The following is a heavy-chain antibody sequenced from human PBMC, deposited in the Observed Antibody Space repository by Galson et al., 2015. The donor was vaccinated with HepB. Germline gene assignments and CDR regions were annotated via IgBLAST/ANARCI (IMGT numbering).Heavy chain of an antibody. CDR3: ARQDIVVVPAAPPRDY. V-gene: IGHV5-10-1*01. J-gene: IGHJ4*02. CDR1: GYSFTSYW. CDR2: IDPSDSYT. Sequence: QSGAEVKKPGESLRISCKGSGYSFTSYWISWVRQMPGKGLEWMGRIDPSDSYTNYSPSFQGHVTISADKSISTAYLQWSSLKASDTAMYYCARQDIVVVPAAPPRDYWGQGTLVTVSS. D-gene: IGHD2-2*01.